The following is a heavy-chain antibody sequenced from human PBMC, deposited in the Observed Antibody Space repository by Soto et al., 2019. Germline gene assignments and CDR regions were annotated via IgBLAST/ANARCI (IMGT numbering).Heavy chain of an antibody. CDR2: ISFDGSKI. CDR3: AKDPGDYGDYGGWFDP. Sequence: QEQLVESGGGVVQLGRSLRLSCAASGFTLSSYGMHWVRQAPGKGLEWVAVISFDGSKIYYGDSVKGRFSISRDNSKNTLYLQMNSLRVEDTAVYYCAKDPGDYGDYGGWFDPWGQGTLVTVSS. D-gene: IGHD4-17*01. V-gene: IGHV3-30*18. CDR1: GFTLSSYG. J-gene: IGHJ5*02.